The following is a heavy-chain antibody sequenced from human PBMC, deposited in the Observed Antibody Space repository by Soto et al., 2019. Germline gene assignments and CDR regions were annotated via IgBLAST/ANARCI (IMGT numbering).Heavy chain of an antibody. CDR1: GGSISSYY. V-gene: IGHV4-59*01. CDR2: IYYSGST. D-gene: IGHD3-10*01. CDR3: ARDYYGSGSSYYYYCYGMDV. Sequence: SETLSLTCTVSGGSISSYYWSWIRQPPGKGLEWIGYIYYSGSTNYNPSLKSRVTISVDTSKNQFSLKLSSVTAADTAVYYCARDYYGSGSSYYYYCYGMDVWGQGTTVTVSS. J-gene: IGHJ6*02.